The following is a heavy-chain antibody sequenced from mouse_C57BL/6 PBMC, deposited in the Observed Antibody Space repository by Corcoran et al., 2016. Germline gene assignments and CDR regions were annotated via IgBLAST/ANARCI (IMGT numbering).Heavy chain of an antibody. Sequence: QVTLKESGPGILQSSQTLSLTCSFYGFSLRTSGMGVICIRQPSGKGLEWLAHIYWDDDKRYNPSLKRRLTISKDTSRNQVFHKITSVDTADTATYYCARDVSSYGWFFDVWGTGTTVTVSS. CDR2: IYWDDDK. CDR3: ARDVSSYGWFFDV. CDR1: GFSLRTSGMG. D-gene: IGHD1-1*01. J-gene: IGHJ1*03. V-gene: IGHV8-12*01.